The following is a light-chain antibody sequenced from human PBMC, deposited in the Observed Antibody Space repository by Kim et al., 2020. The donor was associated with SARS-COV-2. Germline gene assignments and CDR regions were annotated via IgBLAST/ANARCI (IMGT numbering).Light chain of an antibody. CDR2: SAS. CDR3: QQLNSYPRT. Sequence: ASEGDRVTITCRASQGIGNHLAWYQQKPGKAPNLLIYSASTLQSGVPSRFIGSGSGTEFTLTITSLQPEDFATYYCQQLNSYPRTFGQGTKVDIK. CDR1: QGIGNH. V-gene: IGKV1-9*01. J-gene: IGKJ1*01.